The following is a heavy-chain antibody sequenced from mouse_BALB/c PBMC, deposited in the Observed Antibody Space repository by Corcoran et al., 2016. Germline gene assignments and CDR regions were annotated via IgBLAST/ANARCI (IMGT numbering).Heavy chain of an antibody. Sequence: EVQLQQSGAELVKPGASVKLSCTASGFNIKDTYMHWVKQRPEQGLEWIGRIDPANGNTKYDPKFQGKATITADTSSNTAYQKLSSLTSEDTAVYYCAYDRYGYAMDYWGQGTSVTVSS. CDR1: GFNIKDTY. V-gene: IGHV14-3*02. CDR3: AYDRYGYAMDY. D-gene: IGHD2-14*01. CDR2: IDPANGNT. J-gene: IGHJ4*01.